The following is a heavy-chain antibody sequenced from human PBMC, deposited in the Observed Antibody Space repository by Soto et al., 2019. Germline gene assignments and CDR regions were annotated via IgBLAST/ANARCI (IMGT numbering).Heavy chain of an antibody. J-gene: IGHJ6*02. Sequence: QVQLQESGPGLVKPSQTLSLTCTVSGGSISSGGYYWSWIRQHPGKGLEWIGYIYYSGSTYYNPSRKSRVTISVDTSKNQFSLKLSSVTAADTAVYYCARRHSSSWPPVGMDVWGQGTTVTVSS. CDR3: ARRHSSSWPPVGMDV. CDR1: GGSISSGGYY. CDR2: IYYSGST. V-gene: IGHV4-31*03. D-gene: IGHD6-13*01.